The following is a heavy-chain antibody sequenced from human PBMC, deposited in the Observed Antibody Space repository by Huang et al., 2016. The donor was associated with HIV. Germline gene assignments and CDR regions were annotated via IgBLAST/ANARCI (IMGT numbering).Heavy chain of an antibody. CDR1: GGSISSSSYY. J-gene: IGHJ4*02. D-gene: IGHD3-10*01. Sequence: QLQLQESGPGLVKPSETLSLTCTVSGGSISSSSYYWGWIRQPPGKGLEWIGTIYYIGSTYYNPSFKGRVTISVDTSKNQFSLKLSSVTAADTAVYYCARHERWAMVRGVPQWGFDYWGQGTLVTVSS. CDR2: IYYIGST. CDR3: ARHERWAMVRGVPQWGFDY. V-gene: IGHV4-39*01.